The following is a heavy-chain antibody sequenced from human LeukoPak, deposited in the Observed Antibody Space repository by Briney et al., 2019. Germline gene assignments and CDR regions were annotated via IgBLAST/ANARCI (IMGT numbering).Heavy chain of an antibody. J-gene: IGHJ6*03. CDR2: INHSGST. CDR3: ARHQAYSSSWYYYYYYYMDV. Sequence: PSETLSLTCAVYGGSFSGYYWSWIRQPPGKGLEWIGEINHSGSTNYNPSLKSRVTISVDTSKNQFSLKLSSVTAADTAVYYCARHQAYSSSWYYYYYYYMDVWGKGTTVTISS. V-gene: IGHV4-34*01. CDR1: GGSFSGYY. D-gene: IGHD6-13*01.